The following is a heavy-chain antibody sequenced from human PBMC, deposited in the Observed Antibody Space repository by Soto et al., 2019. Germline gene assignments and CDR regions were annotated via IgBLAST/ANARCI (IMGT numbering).Heavy chain of an antibody. CDR1: GGSISNGNW. V-gene: IGHV4-4*02. CDR2: IYHSGRT. D-gene: IGHD6-25*01. J-gene: IGHJ4*02. Sequence: QVQLQESGPGLVKPSETLPLTCAVSGGSISNGNWWSWVRQPPGKGLEWIREIYHSGRTNYNPSLKSRVSISVDTSKNQFSLKLTSVTAADTAIYYCARAAAYCLDSWGQGTLVTVAS. CDR3: ARAAAYCLDS.